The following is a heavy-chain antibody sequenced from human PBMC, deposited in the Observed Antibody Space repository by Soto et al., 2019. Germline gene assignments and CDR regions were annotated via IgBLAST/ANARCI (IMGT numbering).Heavy chain of an antibody. J-gene: IGHJ5*02. Sequence: SXTLSLTCAVYGGSFIGYYWSWIRQPPGKGLEWIGEINHSGSTNYNPSLKSRVTISVDTSKNQFSLKLSSVTAADTAVYYCARGNSVLRFLEWLRQENWFDPWGQGTLVTVSS. CDR2: INHSGST. D-gene: IGHD3-3*01. CDR3: ARGNSVLRFLEWLRQENWFDP. V-gene: IGHV4-34*01. CDR1: GGSFIGYY.